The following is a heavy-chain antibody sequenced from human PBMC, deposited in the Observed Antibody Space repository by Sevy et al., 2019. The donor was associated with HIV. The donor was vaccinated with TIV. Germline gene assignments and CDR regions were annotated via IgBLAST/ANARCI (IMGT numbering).Heavy chain of an antibody. CDR2: IKQDGSEK. CDR1: GFTFSSFF. V-gene: IGHV3-7*01. Sequence: GGSLRLSCAASGFTFSSFFMSWVRQAPGKGLEWVANIKQDGSEKYYVDSVKGRFTICIDNARNSVYLQMNSLRTEDTGVYYCARDLTAPYYYYGMDVWGQGTMVTVSS. D-gene: IGHD1-20*01. J-gene: IGHJ6*02. CDR3: ARDLTAPYYYYGMDV.